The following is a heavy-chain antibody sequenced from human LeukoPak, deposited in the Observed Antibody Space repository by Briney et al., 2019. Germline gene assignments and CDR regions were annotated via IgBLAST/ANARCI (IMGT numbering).Heavy chain of an antibody. CDR2: IIPIFGKA. CDR3: ASRLYCSNTRCRNFPFAY. D-gene: IGHD2-2*01. J-gene: IGHJ4*02. Sequence: SVKVSCKASGGTFISYAINWVRQAPGQGLEWMGGIIPIFGKANYAQKFQGRVTITADESTSTAYMELSSLRSGDTAIYYCASRLYCSNTRCRNFPFAYWGQGTLVTVSS. CDR1: GGTFISYA. V-gene: IGHV1-69*13.